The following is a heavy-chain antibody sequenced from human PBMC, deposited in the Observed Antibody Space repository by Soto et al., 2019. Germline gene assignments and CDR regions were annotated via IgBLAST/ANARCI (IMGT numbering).Heavy chain of an antibody. CDR1: GYSFTGYG. CDR3: ARGRGYSLIPVVDDADDV. Sequence: QVQLVQSGAEVKKPGASVKVSCKASGYSFTGYGINWVRQAPGQGLQWLGRITTYNGDTNYAQNFQGRVTMTTDTSTSTTYMELRSPRSDDTAVYFCARGRGYSLIPVVDDADDVWGQGTLVTVSS. D-gene: IGHD5-12*01. V-gene: IGHV1-18*04. CDR2: ITTYNGDT. J-gene: IGHJ3*01.